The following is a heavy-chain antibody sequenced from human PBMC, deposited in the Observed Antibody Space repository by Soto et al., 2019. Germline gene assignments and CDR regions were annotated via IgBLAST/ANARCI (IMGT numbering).Heavy chain of an antibody. J-gene: IGHJ6*02. CDR1: GFSLSISGVG. D-gene: IGHD2-15*01. CDR3: AHKGGRGAGMDG. CDR2: IYWDEDK. V-gene: IGHV2-5*02. Sequence: SGPTLVNPTQTLTLTCSFSGFSLSISGVGVGWIRQPPGKALEWLALIYWDEDKRYNSSLKSRLTITKDTSKNQVVLTMTNMDPVDTATYYCAHKGGRGAGMDGWGQGTTVPVSS.